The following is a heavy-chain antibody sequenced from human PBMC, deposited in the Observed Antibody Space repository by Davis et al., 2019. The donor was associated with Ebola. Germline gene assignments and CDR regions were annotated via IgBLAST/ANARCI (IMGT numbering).Heavy chain of an antibody. J-gene: IGHJ6*02. D-gene: IGHD4-23*01. Sequence: GSLRLSCAASGFIFSSYVMSWIRQPPGKGLEWIGEINHSGSTNYNPSLKSRVTISVDTSKNQFSLKLSSVTAADTAVYYCARFRGTVVTWGYYYYGMDVWGQGTTVTVSS. CDR1: GFIFSSYV. CDR2: INHSGST. CDR3: ARFRGTVVTWGYYYYGMDV. V-gene: IGHV4-34*01.